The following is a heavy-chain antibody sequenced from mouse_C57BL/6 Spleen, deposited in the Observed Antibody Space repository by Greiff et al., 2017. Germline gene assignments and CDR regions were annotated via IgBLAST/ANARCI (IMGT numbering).Heavy chain of an antibody. CDR2: ILPGSGST. Sequence: QVQLQQSGAELMKPGASVKLSCKATGYTFTGYWIEWVKQRPGHGLEWIGEILPGSGSTSYNEKFKGKATFTADTSSNTAYMQLSSLTTEDSAIYYCASTVVATRDYWGQGTTLTVSS. CDR3: ASTVVATRDY. V-gene: IGHV1-9*01. D-gene: IGHD1-1*01. J-gene: IGHJ2*01. CDR1: GYTFTGYW.